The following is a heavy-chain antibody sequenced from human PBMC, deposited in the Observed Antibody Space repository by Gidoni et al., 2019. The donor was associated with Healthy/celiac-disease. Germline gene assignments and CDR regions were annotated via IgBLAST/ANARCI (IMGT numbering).Heavy chain of an antibody. D-gene: IGHD5-12*01. CDR3: ARGGYSGYDWIHDY. CDR1: GSTFRSCA. CDR2: ISYDGSNK. Sequence: QVQLVESGGGVVQPGRSLSLSWAASGSTFRSCAMPWVRRAPGRGLGWVAVISYDGSNKYYADSVKGRFTISRDNSKNTLYLQMNSLRAEDTAVYYCARGGYSGYDWIHDYWGQGTLVTVSS. J-gene: IGHJ4*02. V-gene: IGHV3-30-3*01.